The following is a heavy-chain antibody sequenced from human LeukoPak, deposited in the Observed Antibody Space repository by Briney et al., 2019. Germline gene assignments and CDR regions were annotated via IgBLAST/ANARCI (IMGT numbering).Heavy chain of an antibody. CDR1: GFTFSSYW. D-gene: IGHD3-3*01. CDR2: IKQDGSEK. CDR3: ARESSPPGYDFWSGYYWEEGYYYYGMDV. J-gene: IGHJ6*02. Sequence: PGRSLRLSCAASGFTFSSYWMSWVRQAPGKGLEWVANIKQDGSEKYYVDSVKGRFTISRDNAKNSLYLQMNSLRAEDTAVYYCARESSPPGYDFWSGYYWEEGYYYYGMDVWGQGTTVTVSS. V-gene: IGHV3-7*01.